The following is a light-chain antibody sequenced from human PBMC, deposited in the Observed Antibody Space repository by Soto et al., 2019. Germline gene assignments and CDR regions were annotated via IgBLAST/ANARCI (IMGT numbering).Light chain of an antibody. J-gene: IGKJ2*01. CDR3: QQYGNLPPPYT. V-gene: IGKV1-33*01. Sequence: DIQMTQSPSSLSASVGDRVTITCQAGQDISNYLNWYQQKPGKAPKLLIYDASNLETGVPSRFSGSGSGTYFTFTIRSLQPEDIATYYCQQYGNLPPPYTFGQGTKLEIK. CDR2: DAS. CDR1: QDISNY.